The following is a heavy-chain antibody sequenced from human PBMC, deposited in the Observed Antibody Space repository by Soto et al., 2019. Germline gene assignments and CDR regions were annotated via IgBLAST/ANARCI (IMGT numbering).Heavy chain of an antibody. CDR1: GFTFSSYA. V-gene: IGHV3-30*04. D-gene: IGHD3-22*01. CDR2: ISYDGSNK. CDR3: ANADYYDSSGFPSPFDY. J-gene: IGHJ4*02. Sequence: GGSLRLSCAASGFTFSSYAMYWVRQAPGKGLEWVAVISYDGSNKYYADSVKGRFTISRDNSKNTLYLQMNSLRAEDTAVYYCANADYYDSSGFPSPFDYWGQGTLVTVSS.